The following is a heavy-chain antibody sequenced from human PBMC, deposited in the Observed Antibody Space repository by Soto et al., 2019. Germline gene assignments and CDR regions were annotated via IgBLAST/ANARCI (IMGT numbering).Heavy chain of an antibody. CDR1: GGSISSGNYY. J-gene: IGHJ4*02. V-gene: IGHV4-31*03. D-gene: IGHD2-15*01. CDR3: ARGGSGDIVVVAAIDY. Sequence: QVQLQESGPGLVKPSQTLSLTCTVSGGSISSGNYYWSWIRQHPGKGLEWIGYIFYSGSTYYNPYLKGGVTISVATSKDQFSLKLSSVTAADTAVYYCARGGSGDIVVVAAIDYWGQGTLVTVSS. CDR2: IFYSGST.